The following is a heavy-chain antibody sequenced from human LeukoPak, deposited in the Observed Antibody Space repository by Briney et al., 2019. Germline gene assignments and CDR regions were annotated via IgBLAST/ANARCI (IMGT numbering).Heavy chain of an antibody. D-gene: IGHD2-15*01. CDR1: GFTLSTYA. CDR3: ARETVGYCSGGSCYYFDY. V-gene: IGHV3-64D*06. J-gene: IGHJ4*02. CDR2: ISSNGGST. Sequence: GGSLRLSCSASGFTLSTYAMHWVRQAPGKGLEYVSAISSNGGSTHYVDSVKGRFTISRDNSKNTLYLQMSSLRAEDTAVYYCARETVGYCSGGSCYYFDYWGQGTLVTVSS.